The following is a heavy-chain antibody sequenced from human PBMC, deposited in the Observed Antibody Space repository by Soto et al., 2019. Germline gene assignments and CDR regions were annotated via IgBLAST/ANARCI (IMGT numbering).Heavy chain of an antibody. D-gene: IGHD3-22*01. V-gene: IGHV1-3*01. Sequence: QVQLVQSGAEVKKPGASVKVSCKASGYTFTSYAMHWVRQAPGQRLGWMGWINAGNGNTKYSQKFQGRVTITRDTSASTAYMELSSLRSEDTAVYYCARDWYDSSGYINWFDPWGQGTLVTVSS. J-gene: IGHJ5*02. CDR3: ARDWYDSSGYINWFDP. CDR1: GYTFTSYA. CDR2: INAGNGNT.